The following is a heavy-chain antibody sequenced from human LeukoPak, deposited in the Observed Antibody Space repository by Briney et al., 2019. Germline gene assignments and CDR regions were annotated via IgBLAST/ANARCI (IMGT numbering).Heavy chain of an antibody. Sequence: PETLSLTRVVSIYSISSGFYWGWIRQPPGKGLEGSGSIYHRGSTYYNPSLTRRVTISVDTSKIQFSLKRTYVTAADTAVYYCGRSKIFGVIIIQFVPWGEGTLVTVSS. D-gene: IGHD3-3*01. CDR3: GRSKIFGVIIIQFVP. J-gene: IGHJ5*02. V-gene: IGHV4-38-2*01. CDR1: IYSISSGFY. CDR2: IYHRGST.